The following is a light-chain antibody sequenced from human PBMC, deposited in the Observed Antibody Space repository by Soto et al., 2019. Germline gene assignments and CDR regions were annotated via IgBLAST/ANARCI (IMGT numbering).Light chain of an antibody. CDR3: GTWDNSLRAWV. V-gene: IGLV1-51*01. CDR1: SSNIGNNY. J-gene: IGLJ3*02. Sequence: QSVLTQPHSVSAAPGQKVTISCSGSSSNIGNNYVSWYKQLPGTAPKLLIYDNNKRPSGIPDRFSGSKSGTSATLGITGLQTGDEADYYCGTWDNSLRAWVFGGGTKLTVL. CDR2: DNN.